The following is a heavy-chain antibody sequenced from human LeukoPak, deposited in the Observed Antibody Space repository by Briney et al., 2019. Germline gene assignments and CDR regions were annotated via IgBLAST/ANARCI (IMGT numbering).Heavy chain of an antibody. V-gene: IGHV4-30-2*01. Sequence: SQTLSLTCAVSGGSISSGGYSWSWVRQPPGKGLEWIGFIYHSGSTNYNPSLKSRVTISVDTSKNQFSLKLSSVTAADTAVYYCARAVIVVVPAATRYYYYYGMDVWGQGTTVTVSS. CDR1: GGSISSGGYS. D-gene: IGHD2-2*01. CDR2: IYHSGST. J-gene: IGHJ6*02. CDR3: ARAVIVVVPAATRYYYYYGMDV.